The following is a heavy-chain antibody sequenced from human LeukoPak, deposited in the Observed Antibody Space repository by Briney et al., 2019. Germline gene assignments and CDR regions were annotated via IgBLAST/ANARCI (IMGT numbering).Heavy chain of an antibody. CDR1: GFTFSSYE. Sequence: GGSLRLSCAASGFTFSSYEMNWVRQAPGQGLEWVSYISSSGSTIYYADSVKGRFTISRDNAKNSLYLQMNNLRAEDTAVYYCARDLGYCSGDVCYPAWFDPCGQGTLVTVPS. D-gene: IGHD2-15*01. V-gene: IGHV3-48*03. J-gene: IGHJ5*02. CDR2: ISSSGSTI. CDR3: ARDLGYCSGDVCYPAWFDP.